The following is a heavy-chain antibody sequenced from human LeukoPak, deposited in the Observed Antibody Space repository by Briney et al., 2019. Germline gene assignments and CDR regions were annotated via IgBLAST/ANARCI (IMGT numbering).Heavy chain of an antibody. V-gene: IGHV4-59*08. J-gene: IGHJ4*02. CDR1: GGSISSYY. D-gene: IGHD6-13*01. Sequence: SETLSLTCTVSGGSISSYYWSWIRQPQGKGLEWIGYIYYSGSTKYNPSLKSRVNISVDMSQNRFSLKLSSVTAADTAVYYGARRGIAAAGYDYWGQGTLVTVSS. CDR2: IYYSGST. CDR3: ARRGIAAAGYDY.